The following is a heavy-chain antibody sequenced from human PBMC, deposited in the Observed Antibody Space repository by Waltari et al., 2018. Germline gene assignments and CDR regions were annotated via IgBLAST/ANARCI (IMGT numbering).Heavy chain of an antibody. V-gene: IGHV1-69*05. CDR1: GGTFSSYA. J-gene: IGHJ6*03. Sequence: QVQLVQSGAEVKKPGSSVKVSCKASGGTFSSYAISWVRQAPGPGLEWMGGIIPICGTANYAQKVQGRVTITTDESTSTAYMELSSLRSEDTAVYYCARHPSAFGYYYYMDVWGKGTTVTVSS. CDR2: IIPICGTA. D-gene: IGHD3-3*02. CDR3: ARHPSAFGYYYYMDV.